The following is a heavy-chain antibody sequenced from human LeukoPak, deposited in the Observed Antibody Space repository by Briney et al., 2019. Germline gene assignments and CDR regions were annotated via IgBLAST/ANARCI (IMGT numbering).Heavy chain of an antibody. Sequence: SQTLSLTCTVSGGSISSGGYYWSWIRQHPGKGLEWIGYIYYSGSTYYNPSLKSRVTISVDTSKNQFSLKLSSVTAADTAVYYCARDYGDFYYYGMDVWGQGTTVTVSS. V-gene: IGHV4-31*03. CDR2: IYYSGST. CDR1: GGSISSGGYY. J-gene: IGHJ6*02. CDR3: ARDYGDFYYYGMDV. D-gene: IGHD4-17*01.